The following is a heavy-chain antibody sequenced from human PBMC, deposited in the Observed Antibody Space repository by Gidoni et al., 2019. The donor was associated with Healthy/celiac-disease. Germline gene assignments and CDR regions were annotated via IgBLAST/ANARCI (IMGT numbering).Heavy chain of an antibody. D-gene: IGHD2-21*01. CDR3: TTGGAYCGGECYSGLGY. Sequence: EVQLVESGGGLVKPGGSLRLSCAASGFTFSDAWMTWVRQAPGKGLEWVGRIKSKTEGGTTDYAAPVKGRFTISRDDSKNTLYLQMNSLKTEDTAVYYCTTGGAYCGGECYSGLGYWGQGTLVTVSS. V-gene: IGHV3-15*01. J-gene: IGHJ4*02. CDR2: IKSKTEGGTT. CDR1: GFTFSDAW.